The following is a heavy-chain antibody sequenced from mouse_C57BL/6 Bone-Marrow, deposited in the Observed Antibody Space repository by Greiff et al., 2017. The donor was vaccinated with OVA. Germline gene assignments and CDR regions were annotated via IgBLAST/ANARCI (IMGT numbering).Heavy chain of an antibody. CDR1: GFSFNTYA. J-gene: IGHJ2*01. Sequence: EVHLVESGGGLVQPKGSLKLSCAASGFSFNTYAMNWVRQAPGKGLEWVARIRSKSNNYATYYADSVKDRFTISRDDSESMLYLQMNNLKTEDTAMYYCVRRGSTLTPYFDYWGQGTTLTVSS. CDR2: IRSKSNNYAT. V-gene: IGHV10-1*01. D-gene: IGHD1-1*01. CDR3: VRRGSTLTPYFDY.